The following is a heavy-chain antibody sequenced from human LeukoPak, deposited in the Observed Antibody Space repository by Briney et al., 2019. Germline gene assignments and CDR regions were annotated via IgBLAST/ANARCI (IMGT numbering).Heavy chain of an antibody. Sequence: SQTLSLTCAISGGSVSSNSASWDWIRQSPSRGLEWLGRTYYRSKWYNDYAVSVKSRITINPDTSKNQFSLQLNSVTPEDTAVYYCARDQGAYGNFDYWGQGTLVTVSS. CDR2: TYYRSKWYN. CDR3: ARDQGAYGNFDY. V-gene: IGHV6-1*01. J-gene: IGHJ4*02. CDR1: GGSVSSNSAS. D-gene: IGHD4-17*01.